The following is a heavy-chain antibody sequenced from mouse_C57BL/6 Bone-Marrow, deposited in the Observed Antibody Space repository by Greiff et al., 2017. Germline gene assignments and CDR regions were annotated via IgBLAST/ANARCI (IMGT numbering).Heavy chain of an antibody. J-gene: IGHJ4*01. D-gene: IGHD1-1*01. V-gene: IGHV1-69*01. CDR2: IDPSDSYT. CDR1: GYTFTSYW. CDR3: ALYCFYAMYC. Sequence: VQLQQPGAELVMPGASVKLSCKASGYTFTSYWMHWVKQRPGQGLEWIGEIDPSDSYTNYNQKFKGKSTLTVDKSSSTAYMQLSRLTSEDSAVYGCALYCFYAMYCWGQGTSVTVSS.